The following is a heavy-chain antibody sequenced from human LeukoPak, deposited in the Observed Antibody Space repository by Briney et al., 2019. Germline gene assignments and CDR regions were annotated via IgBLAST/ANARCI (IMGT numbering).Heavy chain of an antibody. CDR2: INPNSGGT. D-gene: IGHD2-8*01. Sequence: VASVKVSCKASGYTFTGYYMHWVRQAPGQGLEWMGWINPNSGGTNYAQKFQGRVTMTRDTSISTAYMELSRLRSDDTAVYYCARPQGYCTNGVCYSYYYYGMDVWGQGTTVTVSS. CDR3: ARPQGYCTNGVCYSYYYYGMDV. V-gene: IGHV1-2*02. J-gene: IGHJ6*02. CDR1: GYTFTGYY.